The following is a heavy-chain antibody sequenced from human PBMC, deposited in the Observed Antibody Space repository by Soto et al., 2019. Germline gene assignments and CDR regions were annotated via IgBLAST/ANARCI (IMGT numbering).Heavy chain of an antibody. Sequence: QVQLVESGGGVVQPGRSLRLSCAASGFTFSSYGMHWVRQAPGKGLEWVAVISYDGSNKYYADSVKGRFTISRDNSKNPLYLQMNSLSAEDKSVYYCAKVYESTDGAFDIWGQGTMVTVSS. V-gene: IGHV3-30*18. CDR3: AKVYESTDGAFDI. J-gene: IGHJ3*02. CDR2: ISYDGSNK. D-gene: IGHD3-22*01. CDR1: GFTFSSYG.